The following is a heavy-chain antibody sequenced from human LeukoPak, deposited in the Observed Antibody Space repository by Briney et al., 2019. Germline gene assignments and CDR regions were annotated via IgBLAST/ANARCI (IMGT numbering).Heavy chain of an antibody. D-gene: IGHD7-27*01. CDR2: IKQDGSEK. V-gene: IGHV3-7*01. Sequence: GGSLRLSCAASGFIFSSYWMSWVRQAPGKGLEWVANIKQDGSEKYYVDSVKGRFTISRDNAKNSLYLQMNSLRAEDTAVYYCARDGNWGSDYFDYWGQGTLVTVSS. J-gene: IGHJ4*02. CDR1: GFIFSSYW. CDR3: ARDGNWGSDYFDY.